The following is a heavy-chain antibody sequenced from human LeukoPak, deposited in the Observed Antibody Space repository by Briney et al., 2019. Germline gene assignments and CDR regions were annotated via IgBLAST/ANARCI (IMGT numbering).Heavy chain of an antibody. Sequence: SETLSLTCTVSGGSISSYYWSSIRQPPGKGLEWIGYIYYSGSTNYNPSLKSRVTISVDTSKNQFSLKLSSVTAADTAVYYCARDMITMVRGVIYDWFDPWGQGTLVTVSP. CDR3: ARDMITMVRGVIYDWFDP. D-gene: IGHD3-10*01. CDR2: IYYSGST. CDR1: GGSISSYY. V-gene: IGHV4-59*01. J-gene: IGHJ5*02.